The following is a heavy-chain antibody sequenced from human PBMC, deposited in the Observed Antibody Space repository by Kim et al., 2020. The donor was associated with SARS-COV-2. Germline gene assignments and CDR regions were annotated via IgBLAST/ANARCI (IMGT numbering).Heavy chain of an antibody. V-gene: IGHV3-21*05. CDR1: GFTFSIYS. J-gene: IGHJ4*02. Sequence: GGSLRLSCEASGFTFSIYSMNWVRQAPGKGLEWISYISSGSNENYYADSVKGRFTISRDNAKNSLFLQMSSLRDEDTAIYYCARDKDYSFDYWGQGTLVTVSS. CDR2: ISSGSNEN. D-gene: IGHD4-4*01. CDR3: ARDKDYSFDY.